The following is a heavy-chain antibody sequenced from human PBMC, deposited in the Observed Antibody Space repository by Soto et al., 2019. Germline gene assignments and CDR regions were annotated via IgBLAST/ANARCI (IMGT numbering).Heavy chain of an antibody. CDR1: GGTFSSYA. V-gene: IGHV1-69*01. CDR2: IIPIFGTA. D-gene: IGHD3-22*01. J-gene: IGHJ6*02. Sequence: QVQLVQSGAEVKKPGSSVKVSCKASGGTFSSYAISWVRQAPGQGLEWMGGIIPIFGTANYAQKFQGRVTITADGSTSTDYMELSSLRSEDTAVYYCARDTPYDSSGYYYYYGMDVWGQGTTVTVSS. CDR3: ARDTPYDSSGYYYYYGMDV.